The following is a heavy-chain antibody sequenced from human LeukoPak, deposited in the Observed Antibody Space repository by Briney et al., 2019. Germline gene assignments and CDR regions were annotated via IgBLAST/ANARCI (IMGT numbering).Heavy chain of an antibody. CDR3: ARHGRSGSSPDY. Sequence: GESLKISCKGFGYSFTNYWIGWVRQMSGKGLEWMGMIYPGDSDTRYSPSFQGQVTISADKSIGTAYLQWSSLKASDTAMYYCARHGRSGSSPDYWGQGTLVTVSS. J-gene: IGHJ4*02. CDR2: IYPGDSDT. V-gene: IGHV5-51*01. CDR1: GYSFTNYW. D-gene: IGHD3-10*01.